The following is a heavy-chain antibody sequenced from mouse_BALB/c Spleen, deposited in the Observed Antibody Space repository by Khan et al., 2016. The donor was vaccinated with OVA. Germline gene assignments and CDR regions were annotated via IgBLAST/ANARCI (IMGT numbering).Heavy chain of an antibody. Sequence: QVQLKESGPGLVQPSQSLSITCTVSGFSLTTYGVHWVRQSPGKGLEWLGVIWRGGSTDYNAAFISRLSISKDSSKSQVFFKMNSLQVNDTAIYCCARNYDYDEGLAYWGQGTLVTVSA. J-gene: IGHJ3*01. V-gene: IGHV2-2*02. CDR1: GFSLTTYG. CDR3: ARNYDYDEGLAY. D-gene: IGHD2-4*01. CDR2: IWRGGST.